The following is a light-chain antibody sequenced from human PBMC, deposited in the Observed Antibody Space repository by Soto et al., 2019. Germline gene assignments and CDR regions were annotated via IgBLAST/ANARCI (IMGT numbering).Light chain of an antibody. V-gene: IGLV2-23*01. CDR1: SSDVGSYKF. CDR2: EGS. CDR3: CSYAGDSAWV. Sequence: TGTSSDVGSYKFVSWYQQHPGKAPKLMIXEGSKRPSGVSNRFSGSKSGNTASLTISGLQAEDEADYYCCSYAGDSAWVFGGGTKVTVL. J-gene: IGLJ3*02.